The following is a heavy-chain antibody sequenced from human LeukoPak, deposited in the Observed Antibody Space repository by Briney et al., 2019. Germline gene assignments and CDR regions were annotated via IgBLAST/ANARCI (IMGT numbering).Heavy chain of an antibody. CDR2: IYHSGST. CDR1: AYSISSGYY. J-gene: IGHJ4*02. Sequence: SETLSLTCTVSAYSISSGYYWGWIRQPPGKGLEWIGSIYHSGSTYYNPSLKSRVTISVDTSKNQFSLTLSSVTAADTAVYYCASVKNYGQNFDFWGQGTLVTVSS. D-gene: IGHD3-16*01. CDR3: ASVKNYGQNFDF. V-gene: IGHV4-38-2*02.